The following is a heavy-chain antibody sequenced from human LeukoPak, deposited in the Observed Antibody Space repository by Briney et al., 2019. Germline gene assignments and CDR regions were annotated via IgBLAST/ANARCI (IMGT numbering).Heavy chain of an antibody. CDR2: ISGDGGST. V-gene: IGHV3-43*02. D-gene: IGHD4-17*01. Sequence: LGGSLRLSCAASGFIFDDYAMHWVRQAPGKGLEWVSLISGDGGSTYYADSVKGRFTISRDNSKNSLYLQMNSLRAEDTAFYYCAKDGSYYGDYIDYWGQGTLVTVSS. CDR1: GFIFDDYA. CDR3: AKDGSYYGDYIDY. J-gene: IGHJ4*02.